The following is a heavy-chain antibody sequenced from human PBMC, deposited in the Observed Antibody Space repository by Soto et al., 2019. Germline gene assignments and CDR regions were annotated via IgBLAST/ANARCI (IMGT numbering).Heavy chain of an antibody. CDR2: ISGSGGST. J-gene: IGHJ3*02. CDR3: AKDFFWGQLERPGPQGAFDI. V-gene: IGHV3-23*01. D-gene: IGHD1-1*01. CDR1: GFTFSSYA. Sequence: EVQLLESGGGLVQPGGSLRLSCAASGFTFSSYAMSWVRQAPGKGLEWVSAISGSGGSTYYADSVKGRFTISRDNSKNTLYLQMNSLRAEDTAVYYCAKDFFWGQLERPGPQGAFDIWGQGTMVTVSS.